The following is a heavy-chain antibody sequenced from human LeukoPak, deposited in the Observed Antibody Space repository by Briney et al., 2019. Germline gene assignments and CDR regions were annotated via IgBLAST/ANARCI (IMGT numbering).Heavy chain of an antibody. CDR3: ASPSMTYYYYYMDV. Sequence: GGSLRLSCVASGFTFSNYEMNWVRQAPGKGLEWVSYISSSGSSIYYAGSVKGRFTISRDNAKNSLYLQMNTLRAEDTAVYCCASPSMTYYYYYMDVWGRGTTVTVSS. D-gene: IGHD2/OR15-2a*01. CDR2: ISSSGSSI. CDR1: GFTFSNYE. J-gene: IGHJ6*03. V-gene: IGHV3-48*03.